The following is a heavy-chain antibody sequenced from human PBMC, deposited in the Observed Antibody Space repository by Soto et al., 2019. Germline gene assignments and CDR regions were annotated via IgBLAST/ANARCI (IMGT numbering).Heavy chain of an antibody. CDR3: ARTVVTPIDYYYYGMDV. V-gene: IGHV5-51*01. J-gene: IGHJ6*02. CDR2: IYPGDSDT. CDR1: GYSFTSYW. D-gene: IGHD2-21*02. Sequence: PGESLKISCNGSGYSFTSYWIGWVRQMPGKGLEWMGIIYPGDSDTRYSPSFQGQVTISADKSISTAYLQWSSLKASDTAMYYCARTVVTPIDYYYYGMDVWGQGTTVTVSS.